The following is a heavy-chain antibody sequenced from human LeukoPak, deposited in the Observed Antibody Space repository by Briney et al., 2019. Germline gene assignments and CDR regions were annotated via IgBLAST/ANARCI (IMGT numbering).Heavy chain of an antibody. CDR2: ISWDGGST. V-gene: IGHV3-43*01. CDR1: GFTFDDYT. D-gene: IGHD4-23*01. J-gene: IGHJ6*03. CDR3: AKERGAGGYYYMDV. Sequence: GGSLRLSCAASGFTFDDYTMHWVRQAQGKGLEWVSLISWDGGSTYYADSVKGRFTISRDNSKNSLYLQMNSLRTEDTALYYCAKERGAGGYYYMDVWGKGTTVTVSS.